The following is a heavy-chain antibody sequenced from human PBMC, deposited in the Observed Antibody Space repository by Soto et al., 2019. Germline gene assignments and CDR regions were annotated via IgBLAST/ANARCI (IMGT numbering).Heavy chain of an antibody. Sequence: ASVKVSCKASGYTFTSYGISWVRQAPGQGLEWMGWISAYNGNTNYAQKLQGRVTMTTDTSTSTAYMELRSLRSDDTAVYYCGRERGYFYGSGSYPHPPPYYYYYMGVWGKGTTVTVSS. V-gene: IGHV1-18*01. CDR3: GRERGYFYGSGSYPHPPPYYYYYMGV. D-gene: IGHD3-10*01. J-gene: IGHJ6*03. CDR2: ISAYNGNT. CDR1: GYTFTSYG.